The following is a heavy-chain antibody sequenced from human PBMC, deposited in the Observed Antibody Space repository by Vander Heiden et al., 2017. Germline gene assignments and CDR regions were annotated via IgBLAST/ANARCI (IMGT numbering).Heavy chain of an antibody. J-gene: IGHJ4*02. CDR3: ARGQTSWHY. D-gene: IGHD2-2*01. Sequence: EVQLVGSGGGLVQRGGSPRVSCVTTGFSFGYDWMSWVRQAPGKGLEWVATIKQDGSETNYAGSVKGRFTISRDNAHNSLFLQMSSLRGEDTAIYYCARGQTSWHYWGQGNLVTVSS. CDR1: GFSFGYDW. V-gene: IGHV3-7*01. CDR2: IKQDGSET.